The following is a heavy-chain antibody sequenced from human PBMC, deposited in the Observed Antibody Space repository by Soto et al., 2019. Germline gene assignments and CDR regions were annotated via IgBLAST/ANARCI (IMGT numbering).Heavy chain of an antibody. V-gene: IGHV5-51*01. CDR2: IYPGDSDT. J-gene: IGHJ3*02. CDR1: GYSFTSYW. D-gene: IGHD1-26*01. Sequence: GESLKISCKGSGYSFTSYWIGWVRQMPGKGLEWMGIIYPGDSDTRYRPSFQGQVTIAADKSISTAYLQCSSLKASDTAMYYCARPLTLVGATLGAFDIWGQGTMVTVSS. CDR3: ARPLTLVGATLGAFDI.